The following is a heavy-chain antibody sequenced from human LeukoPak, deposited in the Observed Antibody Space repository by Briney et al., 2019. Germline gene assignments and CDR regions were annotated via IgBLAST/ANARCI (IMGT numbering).Heavy chain of an antibody. Sequence: SVKVSCKASGGTFSSYAISWVRQAPGQGLEWMGGITPIFATSNYAQNFQGRVTITADESTGTAYMELSSLRADDTAVYYCARVGGLDYWGQGTLVTVSS. V-gene: IGHV1-69*13. CDR2: ITPIFATS. CDR3: ARVGGLDY. J-gene: IGHJ4*02. CDR1: GGTFSSYA. D-gene: IGHD4-23*01.